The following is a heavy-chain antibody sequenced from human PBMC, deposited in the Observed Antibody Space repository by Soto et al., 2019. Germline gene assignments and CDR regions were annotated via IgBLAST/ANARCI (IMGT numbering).Heavy chain of an antibody. CDR3: ARDYYDSRWIDY. J-gene: IGHJ4*02. V-gene: IGHV3-21*01. CDR1: GFTFSSYS. Sequence: EVQLVESGGGLVKPGGSLRLSCAASGFTFSSYSMNWVRQAPGKGLEWVSSISSSSSYIYYADSVKGRFTISRDNAKNSLYLQMSSLRAEDTAVYYCARDYYDSRWIDYWGQGTLVTVSS. CDR2: ISSSSSYI. D-gene: IGHD3-22*01.